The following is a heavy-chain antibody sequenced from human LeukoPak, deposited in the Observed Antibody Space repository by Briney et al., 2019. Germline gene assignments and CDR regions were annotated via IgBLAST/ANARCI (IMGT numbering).Heavy chain of an antibody. CDR1: GFTFGSYS. CDR2: ISSSSTTV. CDR3: ARDEPYAFDV. V-gene: IGHV3-48*04. J-gene: IGHJ3*01. Sequence: PGGSLRLSCAASGFTFGSYSMNWVRQAPGKGLEWVSYISSSSTTVYYADSVKGRFTISRDNAKNSLYLQMNSLRAEDTAVYYCARDEPYAFDVWGQGTMVTVSS.